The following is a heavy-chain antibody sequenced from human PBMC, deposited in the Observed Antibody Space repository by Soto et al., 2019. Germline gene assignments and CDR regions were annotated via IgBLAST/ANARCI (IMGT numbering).Heavy chain of an antibody. J-gene: IGHJ3*02. CDR3: AVSYSSSWKGRNAFDI. D-gene: IGHD6-13*01. Sequence: QVQLQQWGAGLLKPSETLSLTCAVYGGSFSGYYWSWIRQPPGKGLEWIGVINHSGSTNYNPSLKSRVTISVDTSKNQFSLKLSSVTAADTAVYYCAVSYSSSWKGRNAFDIWGQGTMVTVSS. CDR2: INHSGST. V-gene: IGHV4-34*01. CDR1: GGSFSGYY.